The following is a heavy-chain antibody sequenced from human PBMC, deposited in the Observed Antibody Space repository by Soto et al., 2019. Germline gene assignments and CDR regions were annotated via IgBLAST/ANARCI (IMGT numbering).Heavy chain of an antibody. CDR1: GFPVSSNY. D-gene: IGHD2-8*02. V-gene: IGHV3-53*01. J-gene: IGHJ5*02. CDR3: ARDKDCTDTNGYGFDP. CDR2: LSSAGSP. Sequence: GSLRLSCAASGFPVSSNYMSWVRQAPGRGLEWVSVLSSAGSPYYADSVRGRFTISRDNSKNTLYLQMNSLRAEDTAVYYCARDKDCTDTNGYGFDPWGPGTLVTVSS.